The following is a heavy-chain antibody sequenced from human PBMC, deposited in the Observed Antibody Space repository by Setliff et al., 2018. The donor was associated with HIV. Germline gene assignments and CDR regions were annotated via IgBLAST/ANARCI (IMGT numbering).Heavy chain of an antibody. D-gene: IGHD3-3*01. CDR1: GASIGNSGPGFY. Sequence: LSLTCTVSGASIGNSGPGFYWGWVRQPPGGGLEWIGSVYYSGTTYYNPSLRSRVTMSVDTSENQLSLRLTSMTAADTAVYYCARTQPDTIFGVVVFDSWGQGKTVTVSS. CDR2: VYYSGTT. V-gene: IGHV4-39*01. CDR3: ARTQPDTIFGVVVFDS. J-gene: IGHJ4*02.